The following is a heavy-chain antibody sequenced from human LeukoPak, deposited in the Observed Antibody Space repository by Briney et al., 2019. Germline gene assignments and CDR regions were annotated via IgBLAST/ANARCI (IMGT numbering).Heavy chain of an antibody. V-gene: IGHV1-2*02. J-gene: IGHJ4*02. CDR3: ARDGSLDQ. CDR1: GYTFTGYY. D-gene: IGHD2-15*01. CDR2: INPNSGGT. Sequence: ASVKVSCNASGYTFTGYYMHWVRPARGQGLEWMGCINPNSGGTNSAQKFQGRVNMTRDTSITTTYMELSRLRSDDTAVYYCARDGSLDQWGQGTLVTVSS.